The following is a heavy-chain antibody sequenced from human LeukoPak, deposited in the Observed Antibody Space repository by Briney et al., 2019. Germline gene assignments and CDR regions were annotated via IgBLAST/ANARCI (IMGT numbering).Heavy chain of an antibody. V-gene: IGHV3-11*01. J-gene: IGHJ6*02. CDR3: ARAGRLPPYYFYYGMDV. CDR1: GFPFSDYY. Sequence: GGSLRLSCAASGFPFSDYYMTWICQAPGKGLEWISYITLSGTSMYYADSVKGRFTISRDDANNSFYLQMSSLNSEDTAVYYCARAGRLPPYYFYYGMDVWGQGTTVTVSS. D-gene: IGHD3-10*01. CDR2: ITLSGTSM.